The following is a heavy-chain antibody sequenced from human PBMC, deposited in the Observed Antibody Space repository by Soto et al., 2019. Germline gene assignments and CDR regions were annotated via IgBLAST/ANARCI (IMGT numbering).Heavy chain of an antibody. D-gene: IGHD2-2*01. CDR3: ERGRGGWFINQLLNAFDI. CDR1: GGSISSYY. J-gene: IGHJ3*02. V-gene: IGHV4-59*01. CDR2: IYYSGGT. Sequence: QVQLQESGPGLVKPSETLSLTCTVSGGSISSYYWSWIRQPPGKGLEWIGYIYYSGGTNYNPSRKCRFTISVDTSKIQFDLKPSCVTAADTAVYYCERGRGGWFINQLLNAFDIWGQGTMVTVSS.